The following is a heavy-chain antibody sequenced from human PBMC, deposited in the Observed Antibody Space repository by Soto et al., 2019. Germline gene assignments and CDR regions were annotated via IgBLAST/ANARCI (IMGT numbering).Heavy chain of an antibody. CDR1: RGSISSYY. CDR2: IYYSGST. Sequence: SETLSLTCTVSRGSISSYYWSWIRQPPGKGLEWIGYIYYSGSTNYNPSLKSRVTISVDTSKNQFSLKLSPVTAAATAVYYCAREDYYDSSGFDPWGQGTLVTVS. V-gene: IGHV4-59*01. D-gene: IGHD3-22*01. J-gene: IGHJ5*02. CDR3: AREDYYDSSGFDP.